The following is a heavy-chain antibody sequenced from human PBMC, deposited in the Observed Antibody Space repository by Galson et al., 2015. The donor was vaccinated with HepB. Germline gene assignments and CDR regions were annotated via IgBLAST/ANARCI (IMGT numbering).Heavy chain of an antibody. CDR3: ARGPTYCGGDCYSDY. Sequence: SLRLSCAASGFTFSSYAMSWVRQAPGKGLDWVSGISGSSATTYYAESVKGRFTISRDNSKNTLYRQMNSLRAEDTAVYYCARGPTYCGGDCYSDYWGQGTLVTVPS. J-gene: IGHJ4*02. V-gene: IGHV3-23*01. D-gene: IGHD2-21*02. CDR1: GFTFSSYA. CDR2: ISGSSATT.